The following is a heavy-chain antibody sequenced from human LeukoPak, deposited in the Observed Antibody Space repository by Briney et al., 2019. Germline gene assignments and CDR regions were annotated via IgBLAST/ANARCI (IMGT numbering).Heavy chain of an antibody. V-gene: IGHV5-51*01. CDR2: IYPGDSDT. CDR1: GCSFTSYW. J-gene: IGHJ4*02. CDR3: ARHDCSGGSCPLDY. Sequence: GGSLQISCKGSGCSFTSYWIGWVRQVPEKGLEWMGIIYPGDSDTRYSPSFQGLVTISADKSISTAYLQWSSLNASDTAMYYCARHDCSGGSCPLDYWGQGTLVTVSS. D-gene: IGHD2-15*01.